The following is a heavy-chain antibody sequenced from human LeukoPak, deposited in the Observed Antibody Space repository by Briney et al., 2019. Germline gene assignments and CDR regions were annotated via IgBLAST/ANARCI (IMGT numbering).Heavy chain of an antibody. D-gene: IGHD3-10*01. CDR3: ARGGLLWFGEY. Sequence: SETLSLTCTVSGGSISSYYWSWIRQPPGKGLEWIGYIYYSGSTNYNPSLKSRVTISVDTSKNQFSLKLSSVTAADTAVYYCARGGLLWFGEYWGRGTLVTVSS. V-gene: IGHV4-59*01. CDR1: GGSISSYY. J-gene: IGHJ4*02. CDR2: IYYSGST.